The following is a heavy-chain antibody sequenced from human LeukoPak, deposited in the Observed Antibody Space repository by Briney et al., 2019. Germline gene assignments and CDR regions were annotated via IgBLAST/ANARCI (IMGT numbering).Heavy chain of an antibody. D-gene: IGHD1-26*01. CDR1: GASVSGSNYY. J-gene: IGHJ4*02. V-gene: IGHV4-39*01. CDR2: IYSSGST. Sequence: SETLSLTCAVSGASVSGSNYYWGWIRQPPGKGLEWIGNIYSSGSTYYNASLQSRVTISIDTSKNQFSLRLNSVTAADTAMYFCAKSGGYGLIDYWGQGTLVTVSS. CDR3: AKSGGYGLIDY.